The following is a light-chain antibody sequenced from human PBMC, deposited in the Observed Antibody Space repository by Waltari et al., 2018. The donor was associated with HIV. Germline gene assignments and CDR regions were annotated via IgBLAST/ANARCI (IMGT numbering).Light chain of an antibody. CDR3: QQRSNWPLT. Sequence: EIVLTQSPATLSLSPGERATLSCRASQSVSSYLAWYQQKPGQAHRLLIYDASNRATGIPARFSGSGSATDFTLTIGSLEPQDFAVYYCQQRSNWPLTFGGGTKVEIK. CDR2: DAS. CDR1: QSVSSY. V-gene: IGKV3-11*01. J-gene: IGKJ4*01.